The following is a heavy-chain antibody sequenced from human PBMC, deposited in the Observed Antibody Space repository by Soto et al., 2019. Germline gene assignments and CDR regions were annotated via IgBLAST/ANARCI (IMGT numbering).Heavy chain of an antibody. D-gene: IGHD2-21*02. V-gene: IGHV1-69*12. J-gene: IGHJ6*02. CDR3: ALPKIVVVTATPYYYYGMDV. CDR2: IIPIFGTA. Sequence: QVQLVQSGAEVKKPGSSVKVSCKASGGTFSSYAISWVRQAPGQGLEWMGGIIPIFGTANYAQKFQGRVTITADESTSTAYMELSSLRSEDTAVYYCALPKIVVVTATPYYYYGMDVWGQGTTVTVSS. CDR1: GGTFSSYA.